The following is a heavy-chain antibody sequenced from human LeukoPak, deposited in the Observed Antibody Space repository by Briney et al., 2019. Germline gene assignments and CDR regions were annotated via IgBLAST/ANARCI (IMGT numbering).Heavy chain of an antibody. CDR2: ISGSGGST. CDR3: AKVGTTVVTPSYWYFGL. D-gene: IGHD4-23*01. J-gene: IGHJ2*01. Sequence: GGSLRLSCAASGITVSSDYMSWVRQAPGKGLEWVSAISGSGGSTYYTDSVKGRFTISRDNSKNTLYLQMNSLRAEDSAVYYCAKVGTTVVTPSYWYFGLWGRGTLVTVSS. V-gene: IGHV3-23*01. CDR1: GITVSSDY.